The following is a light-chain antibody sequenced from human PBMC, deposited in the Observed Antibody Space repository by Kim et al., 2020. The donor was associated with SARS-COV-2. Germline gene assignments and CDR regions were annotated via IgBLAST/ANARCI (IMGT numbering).Light chain of an antibody. Sequence: QLVLTQSPSASASLGASVKLTCTLSSGHSSYAIAWHQQQPEKGPRYLMKLNSDGSHSKGDGIPDRFSGSSSGAERYLTISSLQSEDEADYYCQTWGTGRVVFSGGTQLTVL. CDR1: SGHSSYA. V-gene: IGLV4-69*01. CDR3: QTWGTGRVV. CDR2: LNSDGSH. J-gene: IGLJ2*01.